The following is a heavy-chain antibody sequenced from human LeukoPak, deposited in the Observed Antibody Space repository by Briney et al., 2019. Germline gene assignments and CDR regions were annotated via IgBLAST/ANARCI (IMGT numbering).Heavy chain of an antibody. D-gene: IGHD6-13*01. Sequence: GASVKVSCKASGYTFTSYYMHWVRQAPGQGLEWMGIINPSGGSASYAQKFQGRVTMTRDTSTSTVYMELSSLRSEDTAVYYCARASGGSSGPLYYYYYMDVWGKGTTVTISS. CDR1: GYTFTSYY. V-gene: IGHV1-46*01. J-gene: IGHJ6*03. CDR3: ARASGGSSGPLYYYYYMDV. CDR2: INPSGGSA.